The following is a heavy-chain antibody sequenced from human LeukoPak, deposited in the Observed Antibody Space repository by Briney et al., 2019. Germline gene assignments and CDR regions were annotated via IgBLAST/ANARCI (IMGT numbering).Heavy chain of an antibody. D-gene: IGHD2-2*01. CDR3: ARGANQLGTFDY. V-gene: IGHV4-61*02. CDR1: GGSISSGSYY. Sequence: SETLSLTCTVSGGSISSGSYYWSWIRQPAGKGLEWIGRIYTSGSTNYNPSLKSRVTISVDTSKNQFSLKLSSVTAADTAVYYCARGANQLGTFDYWGQGTLVTVSS. J-gene: IGHJ4*02. CDR2: IYTSGST.